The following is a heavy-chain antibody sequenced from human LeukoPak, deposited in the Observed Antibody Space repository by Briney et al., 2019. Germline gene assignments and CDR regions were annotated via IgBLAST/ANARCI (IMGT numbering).Heavy chain of an antibody. D-gene: IGHD6-19*01. V-gene: IGHV4-34*01. J-gene: IGHJ4*02. CDR3: ARHSTYSSGWYGF. CDR2: INHSGST. CDR1: GGSFSGYY. Sequence: SETLSLTCAVYGGSFSGYYWSWIRQPPGKGLEWIGEINHSGSTNYNPSLKSRVTISVDTSKNQFSLKLSSVTAADTAVYYCARHSTYSSGWYGFWGQGTLVTVSS.